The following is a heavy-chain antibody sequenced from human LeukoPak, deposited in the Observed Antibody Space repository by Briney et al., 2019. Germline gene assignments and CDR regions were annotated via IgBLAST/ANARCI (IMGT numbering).Heavy chain of an antibody. J-gene: IGHJ3*02. CDR1: GFTFSSYA. CDR3: ARGRTGAYDAFDI. D-gene: IGHD1-26*01. Sequence: PGRSLRLSCAASGFTFSSYAIPWVRQAPGKGLEWVAVISYDGSNKYYADSVKGRFTISRDNSKNTLYLQMNSLRGEDTAVFYCARGRTGAYDAFDIWGQGTMVTVSS. V-gene: IGHV3-30-3*01. CDR2: ISYDGSNK.